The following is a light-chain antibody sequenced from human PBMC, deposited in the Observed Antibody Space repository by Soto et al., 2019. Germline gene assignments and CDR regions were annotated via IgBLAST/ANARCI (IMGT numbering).Light chain of an antibody. J-gene: IGKJ5*01. CDR1: QSVSSSY. Sequence: EFVFTQSPGTLSLSPGERATLSCRASQSVSSSYLAWYQQKPGQAPRLLIYDASTRAADIPARFSGSGSGTDFTLTISSLEPEDFAVYYCQQRSNWPPEITFGQGTRLEIK. V-gene: IGKV3D-20*02. CDR3: QQRSNWPPEIT. CDR2: DAS.